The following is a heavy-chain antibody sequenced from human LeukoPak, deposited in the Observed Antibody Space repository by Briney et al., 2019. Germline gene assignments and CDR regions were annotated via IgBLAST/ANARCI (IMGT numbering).Heavy chain of an antibody. D-gene: IGHD1-1*01. J-gene: IGHJ4*02. CDR3: ARAAPVEATTRPPFDY. V-gene: IGHV4-4*02. Sequence: SETLSLTCAVSGGSISSSNWWSWVRQPPGKGLEWIGEIYHSGSTNYNPSLKSRVTISVDTPKNQFSLRLTSVTAADTAVYYCARAAPVEATTRPPFDYWGQGTLVSVSS. CDR2: IYHSGST. CDR1: GGSISSSNW.